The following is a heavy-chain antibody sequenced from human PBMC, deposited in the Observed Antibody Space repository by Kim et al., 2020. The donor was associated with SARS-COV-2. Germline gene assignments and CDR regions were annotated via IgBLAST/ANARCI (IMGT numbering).Heavy chain of an antibody. J-gene: IGHJ4*02. Sequence: SVKVSCKVSGGSFTSFAISWVRQVPGQGLEWMGGITPIFRTTNYAQKFRGRVTITADASTTTAYLELSSLTSDDTAVYYCARDLREPPRFDYWGQGTL. CDR3: ARDLREPPRFDY. CDR1: GGSFTSFA. CDR2: ITPIFRTT. V-gene: IGHV1-69*13. D-gene: IGHD1-1*01.